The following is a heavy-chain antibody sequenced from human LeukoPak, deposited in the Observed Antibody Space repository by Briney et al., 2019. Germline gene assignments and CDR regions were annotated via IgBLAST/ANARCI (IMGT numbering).Heavy chain of an antibody. CDR1: GYTLSDYY. CDR2: ISAYNGNT. V-gene: IGHV1-18*04. J-gene: IGHJ6*02. CDR3: ARDEKAYDFWSGYYPRSYYYYGMDV. D-gene: IGHD3-3*01. Sequence: ASVKVSCEASGYTLSDYYIYWVRQAPGQGLEWMGWISAYNGNTNYAQKLQGRVTMTTDTSTSTAYMELRSLRSDDTAVYYCARDEKAYDFWSGYYPRSYYYYGMDVWGQGTTVTVSS.